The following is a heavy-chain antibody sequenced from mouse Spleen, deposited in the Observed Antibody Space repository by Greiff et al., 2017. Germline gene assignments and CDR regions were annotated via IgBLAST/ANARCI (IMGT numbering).Heavy chain of an antibody. J-gene: IGHJ2*01. CDR3: ARDLGVRYYFDY. D-gene: IGHD4-1*01. CDR1: GYTFTSYG. CDR2: IYPRSGNT. V-gene: IGHV1-81*01. Sequence: VQVVESGAELARPGASVKLSCKASGYTFTSYGISWVKQRTGQGLEWIGEIYPRSGNTYYNEKFKGKATLTADKSSSTAYMELRSLTSEDSAVYFCARDLGVRYYFDYWGQGTTLTVSS.